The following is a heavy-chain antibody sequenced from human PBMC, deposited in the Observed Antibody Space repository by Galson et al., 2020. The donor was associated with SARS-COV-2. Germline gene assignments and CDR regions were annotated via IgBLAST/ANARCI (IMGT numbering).Heavy chain of an antibody. CDR2: IWYDGSNK. J-gene: IGHJ6*02. D-gene: IGHD3-9*01. CDR3: ARDRLDYDILTGYYKNYYYYGMDV. V-gene: IGHV3-33*01. Sequence: PGGSLRLSCAASGFTFSSYGMHWVRQAPGKGLEWVAGIWYDGSNKYYADSVKGRFTISRDNSKNTLYLQMNSLRAEDTAVYYCARDRLDYDILTGYYKNYYYYGMDVWGQGTTVTVSS. CDR1: GFTFSSYG.